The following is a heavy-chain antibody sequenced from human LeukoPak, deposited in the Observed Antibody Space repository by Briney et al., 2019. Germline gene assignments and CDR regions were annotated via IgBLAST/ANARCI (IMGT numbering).Heavy chain of an antibody. CDR3: AREASSGWYFFYYYMDV. J-gene: IGHJ6*03. V-gene: IGHV3-48*01. CDR2: ISSSSSTI. Sequence: AGGSLRLSCAASGFIFSSYSMNWVRQAPGKGLEWVSYISSSSSTIYYADSVKGRFTISRDNSKNTLYLQMNSLRAEDTAVYYCAREASSGWYFFYYYMDVWGKGTTVTVSS. D-gene: IGHD6-19*01. CDR1: GFIFSSYS.